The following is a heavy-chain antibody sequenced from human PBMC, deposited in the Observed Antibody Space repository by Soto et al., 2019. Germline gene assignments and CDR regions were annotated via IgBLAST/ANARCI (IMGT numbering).Heavy chain of an antibody. V-gene: IGHV3-7*01. Sequence: PGGSLRLSCTASGFTFSGSWMTWVRQAPGKGLEWVARIKPDESEKKYADSVKGRFSISRDNAKNSMYLQMDSLRGEDTAVYYCVRGGSNYASWGQGTLVTVS. D-gene: IGHD4-4*01. CDR1: GFTFSGSW. J-gene: IGHJ5*02. CDR3: VRGGSNYAS. CDR2: IKPDESEK.